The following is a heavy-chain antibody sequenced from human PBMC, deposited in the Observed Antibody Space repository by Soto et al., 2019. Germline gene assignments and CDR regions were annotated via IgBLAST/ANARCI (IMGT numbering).Heavy chain of an antibody. CDR2: VSGTGSTK. Sequence: QVQLVESGGGLVKPGGSLRLSCAASGFSFSDYYMSWIRQAPGKGLEWVSYVSGTGSTKYYADSAKGRFTISRDNAKNSLYLQMNSLRAEDTAVYYCARMYYYGTGYFQHWGQGTLVTVSS. J-gene: IGHJ1*01. D-gene: IGHD3-10*01. CDR3: ARMYYYGTGYFQH. CDR1: GFSFSDYY. V-gene: IGHV3-11*01.